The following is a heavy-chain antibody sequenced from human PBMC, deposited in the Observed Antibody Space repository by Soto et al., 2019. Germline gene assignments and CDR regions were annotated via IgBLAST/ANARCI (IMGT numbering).Heavy chain of an antibody. CDR1: GYTFTSYG. Sequence: ASVKVSCKVSGYTFTSYGISWVRQAPGQGLEWMGWISAYNGNTNYAQKLQGRVTMTTDTSTSTAYMELRSLRSDDTAVYYCAREIWRDYSSVWLDPWGQGTLVTVSS. J-gene: IGHJ5*02. D-gene: IGHD6-19*01. CDR2: ISAYNGNT. CDR3: AREIWRDYSSVWLDP. V-gene: IGHV1-18*01.